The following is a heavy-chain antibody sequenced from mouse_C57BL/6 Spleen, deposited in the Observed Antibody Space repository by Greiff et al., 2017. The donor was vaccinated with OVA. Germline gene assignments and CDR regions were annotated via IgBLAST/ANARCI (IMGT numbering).Heavy chain of an antibody. Sequence: VQLQQSGAELVRPGASVTLSCKASGYTFTDYEMHWVQQTPVHGLEWIGAIDPETGGTAYNQKFKGKAILTADKSSSTAYMELRSLTSEDSAVYYCTRLGDGYSFYFDYWGQGTTLTVSS. CDR3: TRLGDGYSFYFDY. D-gene: IGHD2-3*01. CDR1: GYTFTDYE. CDR2: IDPETGGT. V-gene: IGHV1-15*01. J-gene: IGHJ2*01.